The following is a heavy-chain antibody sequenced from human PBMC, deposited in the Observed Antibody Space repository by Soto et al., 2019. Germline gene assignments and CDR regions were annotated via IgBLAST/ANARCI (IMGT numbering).Heavy chain of an antibody. D-gene: IGHD3-3*01. J-gene: IGHJ6*02. CDR2: IYYTGST. CDR1: GGSISSSRSY. CDR3: ARITIFGVVSNYYYGMDV. V-gene: IGHV4-39*01. Sequence: SEALSLTCSVAGGSISSSRSYRGWTRQPPGTGLECIGSIYYTGSTYYNPSLKSRVTISVDTSKKKFSLKLSSVTAAHAAVYYCARITIFGVVSNYYYGMDVWGQGTTVS.